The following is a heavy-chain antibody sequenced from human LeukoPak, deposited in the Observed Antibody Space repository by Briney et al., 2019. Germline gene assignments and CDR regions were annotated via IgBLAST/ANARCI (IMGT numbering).Heavy chain of an antibody. CDR1: GFTFDDYG. CDR3: ARDLDRRLGLFGVY. Sequence: GGSLRLSCAASGFTFDDYGMSWVRQAPGKGLEWVSGINWNGGSTGYADSVKGRFTISRDDAKNSLYLQMNSLRAEDTALYYCARDLDRRLGLFGVYWGQGTPVTVSS. CDR2: INWNGGST. J-gene: IGHJ4*02. D-gene: IGHD3-10*01. V-gene: IGHV3-20*04.